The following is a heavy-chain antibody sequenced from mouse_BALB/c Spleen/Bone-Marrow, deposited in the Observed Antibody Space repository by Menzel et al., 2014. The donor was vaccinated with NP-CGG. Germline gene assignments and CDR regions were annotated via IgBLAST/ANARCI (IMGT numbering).Heavy chain of an antibody. D-gene: IGHD2-4*01. CDR1: GFTFSSYG. V-gene: IGHV5-6-3*01. J-gene: IGHJ3*01. CDR3: ARGYDYSSWFAY. Sequence: EVKLMESGGGLVQPGGSLKLSCAASGFTFSSYGMSWVRQTPDKRLEMVATINVNGDTTYHPGSVKGRFTISRDNVKNTLYLQMSSLKSEDTAMYYCARGYDYSSWFAYWGQGTLVTVSA. CDR2: INVNGDTT.